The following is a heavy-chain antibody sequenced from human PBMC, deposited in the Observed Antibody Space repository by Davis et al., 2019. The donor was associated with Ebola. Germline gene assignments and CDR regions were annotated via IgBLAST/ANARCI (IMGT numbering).Heavy chain of an antibody. Sequence: GGSLRLSCAASGFTFSNSAMSWVRQAPGKGLEWVSAISSGGTTYYADSVKGRFTISRDSSKNTLYLQMNSLRDEDTAVYYCARSVPGIAVAGYFDYWGQGTLVTVSS. CDR1: GFTFSNSA. CDR3: ARSVPGIAVAGYFDY. CDR2: ISSGGTT. J-gene: IGHJ4*02. D-gene: IGHD6-19*01. V-gene: IGHV3-23*01.